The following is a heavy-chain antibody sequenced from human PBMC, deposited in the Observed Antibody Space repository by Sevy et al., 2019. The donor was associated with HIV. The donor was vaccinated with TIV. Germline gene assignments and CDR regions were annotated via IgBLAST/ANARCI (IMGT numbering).Heavy chain of an antibody. CDR2: ISAYNGNT. CDR1: GYTFTSYG. J-gene: IGHJ6*02. D-gene: IGHD2-15*01. V-gene: IGHV1-18*01. Sequence: ASVKVSCKASGYTFTSYGISWVRQAPGQGLEWMGWISAYNGNTNYAQTLQGRVTMTTDTSTSTAYMELRSLRSDDTAVYYCARDPGYCSGGSCSEYYYYGMDVWGQGTTVTVSS. CDR3: ARDPGYCSGGSCSEYYYYGMDV.